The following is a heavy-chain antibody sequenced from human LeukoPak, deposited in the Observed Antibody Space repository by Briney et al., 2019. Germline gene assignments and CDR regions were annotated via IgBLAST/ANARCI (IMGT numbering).Heavy chain of an antibody. V-gene: IGHV1-18*01. D-gene: IGHD2-8*01. Sequence: GASVKVACRTAGYTFTNYGVTWVRQAPGQGLEWMGWISLYSGHTNYAQRLQGRVTMTTDITTTTAYMELRSLRSDDTAVYFCARGGSNWVDYWGQGTLVTVSS. CDR2: ISLYSGHT. J-gene: IGHJ4*02. CDR1: GYTFTNYG. CDR3: ARGGSNWVDY.